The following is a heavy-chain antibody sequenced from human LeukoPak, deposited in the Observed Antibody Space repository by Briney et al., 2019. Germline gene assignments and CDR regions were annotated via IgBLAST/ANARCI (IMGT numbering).Heavy chain of an antibody. J-gene: IGHJ6*04. Sequence: SETLSLTCTVSGGSISSGDYYWSWIRHPPGKGLEWSGYIYYSGSTYYNPSLKSRVTISVDTSKNHFSLKLSSVTAADTAVYYCARDLATALMDVWGKGTTVTVSS. V-gene: IGHV4-30-4*08. CDR1: GGSISSGDYY. CDR3: ARDLATALMDV. CDR2: IYYSGST. D-gene: IGHD5-12*01.